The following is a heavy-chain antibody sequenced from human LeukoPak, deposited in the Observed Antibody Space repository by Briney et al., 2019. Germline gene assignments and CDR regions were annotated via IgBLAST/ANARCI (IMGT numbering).Heavy chain of an antibody. J-gene: IGHJ4*02. Sequence: PSETLSLTCTVSGVSIGSYFWSWIRQPPGKGLEWIGYIDNRGSTNYNPSLKSRVTISVDKSKNQFSLKLNSVTAADTAVYYCARGGSYTPYWGQGTLVTVSS. V-gene: IGHV4-59*08. D-gene: IGHD1-26*01. CDR3: ARGGSYTPY. CDR2: IDNRGST. CDR1: GVSIGSYF.